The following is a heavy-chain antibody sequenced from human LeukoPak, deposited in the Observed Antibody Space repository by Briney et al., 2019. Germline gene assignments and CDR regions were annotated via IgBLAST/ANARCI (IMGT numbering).Heavy chain of an antibody. V-gene: IGHV3-7*01. CDR2: IRQDGGEE. CDR1: GFTYTRYW. CDR3: ARDKIAGATKFDY. J-gene: IGHJ4*02. D-gene: IGHD1-26*01. Sequence: GGSLRLSCEASGFTYTRYWMSWVRQARGKGLEGVANIRQDGGEEYYLDSVKGRFTISRDNAKNSLYLQMNSLRAEDTAVYFCARDKIAGATKFDYWGQGTLVTVSS.